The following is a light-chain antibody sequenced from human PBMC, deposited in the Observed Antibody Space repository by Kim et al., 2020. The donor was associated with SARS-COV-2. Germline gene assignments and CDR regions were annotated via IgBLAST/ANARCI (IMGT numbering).Light chain of an antibody. CDR3: QAWDSSSVV. V-gene: IGLV3-1*01. CDR2: HDT. CDR1: KLGDKH. J-gene: IGLJ2*01. Sequence: MAPGQPASITCSENKLGDKHAYWYQQKPGQSPVLVIYHDTKRPSGIPERFSGSNSGNTATLTISGTQAMDEADYYCQAWDSSSVVFGGGTQLTVL.